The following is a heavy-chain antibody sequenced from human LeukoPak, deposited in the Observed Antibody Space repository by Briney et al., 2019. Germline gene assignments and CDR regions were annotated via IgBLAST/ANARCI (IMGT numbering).Heavy chain of an antibody. CDR1: GGSFSGYY. CDR3: ARGRKDTGRRELDY. J-gene: IGHJ4*02. D-gene: IGHD1-1*01. V-gene: IGHV4-34*01. CDR2: INHSGST. Sequence: SETLSLTCAVYGGSFSGYYWSWIRQPPGKGLEWIGEINHSGSTNYNLSLKSRVTISVDTSKNQFSLKLSSATAADTAVYYCARGRKDTGRRELDYWGQGTLVTVSS.